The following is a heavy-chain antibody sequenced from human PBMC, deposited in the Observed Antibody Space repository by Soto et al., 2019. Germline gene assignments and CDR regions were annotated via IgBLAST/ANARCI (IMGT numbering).Heavy chain of an antibody. Sequence: GGSLRLSCAASGFTFSSSWMHWVRQAPGKGLEWVGRIKSKTEGGTIDYAAPVKGRFTISRDDSKNTLYLQTNSLKTEDTAVYYCTTDKGREYWGQGTLVTSPQ. J-gene: IGHJ4*02. CDR2: IKSKTEGGTI. CDR1: GFTFSSSW. CDR3: TTDKGREY. V-gene: IGHV3-15*07.